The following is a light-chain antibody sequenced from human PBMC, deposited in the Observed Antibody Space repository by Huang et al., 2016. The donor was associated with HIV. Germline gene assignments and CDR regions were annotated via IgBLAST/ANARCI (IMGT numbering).Light chain of an antibody. CDR2: DAS. CDR1: QSAYRY. CDR3: QQRSNWPLT. J-gene: IGKJ4*01. Sequence: EIVLTQSPATLSLSPGERATLSGRASQSAYRYLAWYQQKPGQAPRLLIHDASNRATGIPARFSGSGSGTDFTLTISSLEPEDFAVYYCQQRSNWPLTFGGGTKVEIK. V-gene: IGKV3-11*01.